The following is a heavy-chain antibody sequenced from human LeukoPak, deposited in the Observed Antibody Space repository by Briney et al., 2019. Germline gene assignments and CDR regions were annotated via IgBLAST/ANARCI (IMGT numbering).Heavy chain of an antibody. CDR3: ARGDYYYDSSGYYFDY. Sequence: GGSLRLSCAASGFTFSSYSMNWVRQAPGKGLEWVSSISSSSYIYYADSVKGRFTISRDNAKNSLYLQMNSLRAEDTAVYYCARGDYYYDSSGYYFDYWGRGTLVTVSS. CDR1: GFTFSSYS. V-gene: IGHV3-21*01. D-gene: IGHD3-22*01. CDR2: ISSSSYI. J-gene: IGHJ4*02.